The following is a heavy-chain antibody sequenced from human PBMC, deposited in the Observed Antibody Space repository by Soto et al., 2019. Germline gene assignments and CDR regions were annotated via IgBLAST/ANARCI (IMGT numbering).Heavy chain of an antibody. CDR2: INHSGST. CDR3: ARLQYYDILTGYFYYFDY. CDR1: GGSFSGYY. J-gene: IGHJ4*02. V-gene: IGHV4-34*01. D-gene: IGHD3-9*01. Sequence: ASETLSLTCAVYGGSFSGYYWSWIRQPPGKGLEWIGEINHSGSTNYNPSLKSRVTISVDTSKNQFSLKLSSVTAADTAVYYCARLQYYDILTGYFYYFDYWGQGTLVTVSS.